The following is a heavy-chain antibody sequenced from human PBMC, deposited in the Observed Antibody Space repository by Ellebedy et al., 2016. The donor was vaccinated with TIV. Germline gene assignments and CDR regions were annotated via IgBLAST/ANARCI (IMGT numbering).Heavy chain of an antibody. Sequence: AASVKVSCKASGYTFTSYGISWVRQAPGQGLEWMGWISAYNGNTNYAQKLQGRVTMTTDTSTSTAYMELRSLRSDDTAVYYCARDGEDDTYYYGMDVWGQGTTVTVSS. J-gene: IGHJ6*02. CDR3: ARDGEDDTYYYGMDV. V-gene: IGHV1-18*04. CDR1: GYTFTSYG. D-gene: IGHD3-10*01. CDR2: ISAYNGNT.